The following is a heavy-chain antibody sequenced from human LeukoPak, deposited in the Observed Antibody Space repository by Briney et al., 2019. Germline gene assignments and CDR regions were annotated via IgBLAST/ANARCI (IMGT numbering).Heavy chain of an antibody. J-gene: IGHJ4*02. V-gene: IGHV1-18*01. D-gene: IGHD3-22*01. CDR2: ISAYNGNT. CDR3: ARGPGYYDSSGYYYYFDY. Sequence: GASVKVSCKASGYTFTSYGISWVRQAPGQGLEWMGWISAYNGNTNYAQKLQGRVTTTTDTSTSTAYMELRSLRSDDTAVYYCARGPGYYDSSGYYYYFDYWGQGTLVTVSS. CDR1: GYTFTSYG.